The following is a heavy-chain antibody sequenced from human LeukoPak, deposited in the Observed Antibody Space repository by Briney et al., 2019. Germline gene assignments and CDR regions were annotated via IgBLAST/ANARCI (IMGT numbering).Heavy chain of an antibody. D-gene: IGHD2-15*01. J-gene: IGHJ4*02. CDR3: ARGGPRYIVVVVAARYYFAY. V-gene: IGHV1-2*02. CDR2: INPNSGGR. Sequence: ASVKVSCKASGYTFTSYGISWVRQAPGQGLEWMGWINPNSGGRNYAQKFQGRGTMTRDTSISPAYMELSRLRSDDTAVYYCARGGPRYIVVVVAARYYFAYWGQGTLVTVSS. CDR1: GYTFTSYG.